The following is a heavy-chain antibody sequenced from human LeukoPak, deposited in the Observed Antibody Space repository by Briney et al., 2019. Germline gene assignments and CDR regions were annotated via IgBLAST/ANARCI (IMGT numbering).Heavy chain of an antibody. CDR1: GGSISSYY. CDR3: ARLQDGDYVAY. CDR2: IYYSGST. V-gene: IGHV4-59*01. Sequence: SRTLSLTCTVSGGSISSYYWSWIRQPPGKGLEWIGYIYYSGSTNYNPSLKSRVTISVDTSKNQFSLKLSSVTAADTAVYYCARLQDGDYVAYWGQGTLVTVSS. D-gene: IGHD4-17*01. J-gene: IGHJ4*02.